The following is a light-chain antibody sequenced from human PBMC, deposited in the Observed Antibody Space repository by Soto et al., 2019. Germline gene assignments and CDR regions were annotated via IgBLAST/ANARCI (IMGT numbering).Light chain of an antibody. J-gene: IGKJ1*01. V-gene: IGKV1-6*01. CDR1: QGIRND. CDR2: AAS. CDR3: LQDYNYPRT. Sequence: ALQLTQSPSSLSASVGDRVTITCRASQGIRNDLGWYQQKPGKAPKLLIYAASSLQSGVPSRFSGSGSGTDFTLTISSLQPEDFATYYCLQDYNYPRTFGQGTKVDIK.